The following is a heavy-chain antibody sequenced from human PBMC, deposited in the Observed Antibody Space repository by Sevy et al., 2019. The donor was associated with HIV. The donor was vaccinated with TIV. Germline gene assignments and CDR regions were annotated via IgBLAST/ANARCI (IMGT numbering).Heavy chain of an antibody. J-gene: IGHJ6*02. D-gene: IGHD3-16*01. Sequence: GRSLRLSCAASGFNVNDIYINWVRQAPGKGLEWVSVMYSGGGTYYADSVKGRFTISRDDSKNTLYLQMSSLRVEDAAVYYCARDWGVGNYRAMDVWGPGTTVTVSS. CDR2: MYSGGGT. V-gene: IGHV3-53*01. CDR3: ARDWGVGNYRAMDV. CDR1: GFNVNDIY.